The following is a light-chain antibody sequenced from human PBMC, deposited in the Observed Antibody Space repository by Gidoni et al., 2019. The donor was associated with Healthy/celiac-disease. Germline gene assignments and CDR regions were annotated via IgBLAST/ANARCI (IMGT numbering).Light chain of an antibody. J-gene: IGKJ5*01. CDR1: QGISNS. V-gene: IGKV1-NL1*01. CDR3: QQYYSTPIT. Sequence: DIQMTQSPSSLSASVGDRVTITCRASQGISNSLAWYQQKPGKAPKLLLYAASRLESGVPSRFSGSGSGTDYTLTISSLQPEDFATYYCQQYYSTPITFGQRTRLEIK. CDR2: AAS.